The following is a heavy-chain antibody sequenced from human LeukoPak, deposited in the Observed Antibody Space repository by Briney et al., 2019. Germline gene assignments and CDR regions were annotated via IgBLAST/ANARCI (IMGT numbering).Heavy chain of an antibody. V-gene: IGHV1-18*01. CDR2: ISAYNGNT. CDR3: ARDREVRGVISSFSDY. J-gene: IGHJ4*02. D-gene: IGHD3-10*01. Sequence: GASVKVSCKASGYTFTSYGISWVRQAPGQGLEWMGWISAYNGNTNYAQKLQGRVTMTTDTSTSTAYMELRSLRSDDTAVYYCARDREVRGVISSFSDYWGQGTLVTVSS. CDR1: GYTFTSYG.